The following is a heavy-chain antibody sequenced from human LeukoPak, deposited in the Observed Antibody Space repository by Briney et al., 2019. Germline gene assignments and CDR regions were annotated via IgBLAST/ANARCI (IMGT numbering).Heavy chain of an antibody. Sequence: SVKVSCKASGGTFNTYAITWVRQAPGQGLECMGRIIPILDVADSAQRFQGRVTITEDRSTSTVYMELNSLRSEDTAIYYCARFPVRGYTYGSVIHHMDVWGQGTTVIVSS. CDR1: GGTFNTYA. CDR2: IIPILDVA. CDR3: ARFPVRGYTYGSVIHHMDV. D-gene: IGHD5-18*01. J-gene: IGHJ6*02. V-gene: IGHV1-69*04.